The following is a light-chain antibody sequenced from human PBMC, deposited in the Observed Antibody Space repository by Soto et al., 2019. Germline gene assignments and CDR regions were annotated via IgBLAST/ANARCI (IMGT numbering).Light chain of an antibody. CDR1: DSNIGSNS. CDR3: AAWDASLSACV. Sequence: QSVLTQPPSASGTAGQVVTISCSGGDSNIGSNSVYWYQHLPRMAPKLLIYYNNQRPSGVPDRFSGSRSGTSASLAIVGLRSEDEAVYYCAAWDASLSACVFGNGTKLT. CDR2: YNN. V-gene: IGLV1-47*02. J-gene: IGLJ1*01.